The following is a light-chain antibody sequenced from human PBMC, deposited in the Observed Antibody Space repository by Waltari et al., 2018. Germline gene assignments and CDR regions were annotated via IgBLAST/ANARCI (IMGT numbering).Light chain of an antibody. Sequence: EVLMTQSPATLSVSQGDRVTLPCRAGQKVSGNLAEYQQKPGQPPRRLIYGASTRATGVPVRLSGSGSETAFTLTIISLRSEDFAVYYCRQYHYWPPWTFGRGTKVEIK. V-gene: IGKV3-15*01. CDR3: RQYHYWPPWT. J-gene: IGKJ1*01. CDR2: GAS. CDR1: QKVSGN.